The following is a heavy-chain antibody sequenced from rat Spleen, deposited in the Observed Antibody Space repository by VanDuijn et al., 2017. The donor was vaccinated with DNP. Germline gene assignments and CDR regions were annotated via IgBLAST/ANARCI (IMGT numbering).Heavy chain of an antibody. D-gene: IGHD1-2*01. V-gene: IGHV5-58*01. CDR2: INTDGGST. CDR3: ASWAPIAPLSTSNY. J-gene: IGHJ2*01. CDR1: GFTFSSYW. Sequence: EVQLVESGGGLAQPGRSLKLSCVASGFTFSSYWMFWIRQAPGKGLEWVASINTDGGSTYYPDSVKGRFTISRDNAENTVYLQMSSLRSEDTATYYCASWAPIAPLSTSNYWGQGVMVTVSS.